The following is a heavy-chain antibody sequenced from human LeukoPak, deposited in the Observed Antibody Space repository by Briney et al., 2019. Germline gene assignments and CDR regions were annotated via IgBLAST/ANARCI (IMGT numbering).Heavy chain of an antibody. Sequence: PGRSLRLSCVASGFTFSSYGMHWVRQAPGKGLEWVAVISYHGHDKYYPDSVKGRFTISRDNSKNTLYLQMNSLRVEDTAVYYCVRAASKMVRGVITAISFDYWGQGTLVTVSS. J-gene: IGHJ4*02. CDR3: VRAASKMVRGVITAISFDY. CDR2: ISYHGHDK. CDR1: GFTFSSYG. D-gene: IGHD3-10*01. V-gene: IGHV3-30*03.